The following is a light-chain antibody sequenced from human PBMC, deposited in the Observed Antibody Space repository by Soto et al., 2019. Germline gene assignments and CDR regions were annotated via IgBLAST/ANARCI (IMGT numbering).Light chain of an antibody. CDR2: YDD. J-gene: IGLJ2*01. CDR3: AAWDDSLNGRV. V-gene: IGLV1-36*01. CDR1: SSNIGNNA. Sequence: QSVLTQPPSVSEAPRQRVTISCSGSSSNIGNNAVNWYQQLTGKAPKLLIYYDDLLPSGVSDRFSGSKSGTSASLAISGLQSEDEADYYCAAWDDSLNGRVFGGGTKLTVL.